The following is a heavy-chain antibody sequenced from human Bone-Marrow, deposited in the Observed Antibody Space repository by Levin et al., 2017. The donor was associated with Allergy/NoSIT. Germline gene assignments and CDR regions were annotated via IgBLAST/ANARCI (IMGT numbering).Heavy chain of an antibody. Sequence: PGESLKISCKGSGYSFTSYWIGWVRQMPGKGLEWMGIVYPGDSDTRYSPSFQGQVIMSADKSITTAYLQWNSLKASETAIYYCAREGGSGYESLDYWGQGTLVTVSS. CDR2: VYPGDSDT. CDR1: GYSFTSYW. CDR3: AREGGSGYESLDY. J-gene: IGHJ4*02. V-gene: IGHV5-51*01. D-gene: IGHD3-22*01.